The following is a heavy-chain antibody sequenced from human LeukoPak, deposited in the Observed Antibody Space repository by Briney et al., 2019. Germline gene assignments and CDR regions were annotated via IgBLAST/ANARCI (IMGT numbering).Heavy chain of an antibody. J-gene: IGHJ2*01. CDR1: GFTFSTYD. Sequence: PGGSLGLSCAASGFTFSTYDMHWVRHATGKGLEWVSAISTGGATYYPGSVKGRFTISRENAKNSLYLQMNSLRAGDTAVYYCARESADQLTGGYWYFDLWGRGTLVTVSS. CDR2: ISTGGAT. D-gene: IGHD7-27*01. V-gene: IGHV3-13*04. CDR3: ARESADQLTGGYWYFDL.